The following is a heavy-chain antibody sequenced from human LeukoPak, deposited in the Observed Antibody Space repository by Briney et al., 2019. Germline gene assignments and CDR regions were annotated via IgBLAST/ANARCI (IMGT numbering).Heavy chain of an antibody. V-gene: IGHV3-30*14. D-gene: IGHD1-26*01. CDR3: AREWELRYFDY. CDR2: ISYDGSNK. Sequence: PGGSLRLSCAASGFTFSSYAMHWVRQAPGKGLEWVAVISYDGSNKYYADSVKGRFTISRDNSKNTLYLQMNSLRAEDTAVYYCAREWELRYFDYWGQGTLVTVSS. CDR1: GFTFSSYA. J-gene: IGHJ4*02.